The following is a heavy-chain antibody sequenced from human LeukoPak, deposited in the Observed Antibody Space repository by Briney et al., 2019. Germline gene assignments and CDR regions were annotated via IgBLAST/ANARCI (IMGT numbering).Heavy chain of an antibody. Sequence: PSETLSLTCAVYGGSFSGYYWSWIRQPPGKGLERIGEINHSGSTNYNPSLKSRVTISVDTSKNQFSLKLSSVTAADTAVYYCARERYYGSGSYYRKPYGMDVWGKGTTVTVSS. CDR1: GGSFSGYY. CDR2: INHSGST. V-gene: IGHV4-34*01. CDR3: ARERYYGSGSYYRKPYGMDV. J-gene: IGHJ6*04. D-gene: IGHD3-10*01.